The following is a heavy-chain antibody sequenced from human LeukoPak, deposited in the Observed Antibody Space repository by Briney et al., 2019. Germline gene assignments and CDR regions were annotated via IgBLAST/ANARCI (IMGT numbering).Heavy chain of an antibody. J-gene: IGHJ4*02. CDR3: AKDRGVFGVAYSLDY. CDR2: ISSSSSHI. CDR1: GFTLSSYS. V-gene: IGHV3-21*01. Sequence: PGGSLRLSCAASGFTLSSYSMNWVRQAPGKGLEWVSSISSSSSHIYYADSVKGRFTISRDNAKKLMYLQMNSLRAEDTAVYYCAKDRGVFGVAYSLDYWGQGSLVTVSS. D-gene: IGHD3-3*01.